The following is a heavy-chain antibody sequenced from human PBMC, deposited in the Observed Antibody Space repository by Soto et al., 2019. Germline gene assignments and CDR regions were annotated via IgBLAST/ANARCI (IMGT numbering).Heavy chain of an antibody. Sequence: GGSLRLSCAASRFSFSTYWMTWVRQAPGKGLEWVGFIRGETNGGTADYAASLKGRITISRDDSKSIAYLEINSLQTEDTAVYYCTRYYYESSGYYVYWGQGTLVTVSS. CDR1: RFSFSTYW. V-gene: IGHV3-49*04. D-gene: IGHD3-22*01. CDR3: TRYYYESSGYYVY. CDR2: IRGETNGGTA. J-gene: IGHJ4*02.